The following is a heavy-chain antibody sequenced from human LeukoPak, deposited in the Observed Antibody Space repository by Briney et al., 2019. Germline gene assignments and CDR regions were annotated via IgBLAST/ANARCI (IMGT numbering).Heavy chain of an antibody. CDR2: IFFTGST. CDR1: GDAFTSGDDY. Sequence: KASQTLSLTCSVSGDAFTSGDDYWNRIRQSPGKXXXXXXYIFFTGSTYYNPSLGSRFTISLDAPKNQFSLRLNSVTAANTAVYYCARGDYTVLAGSPFDLWGRGTLVTVSS. CDR3: ARGDYTVLAGSPFDL. D-gene: IGHD6-19*01. J-gene: IGHJ4*02. V-gene: IGHV4-30-4*01.